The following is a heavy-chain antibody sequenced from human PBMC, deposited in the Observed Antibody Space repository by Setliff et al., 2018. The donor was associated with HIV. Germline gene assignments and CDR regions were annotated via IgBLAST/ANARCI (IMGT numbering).Heavy chain of an antibody. J-gene: IGHJ4*02. CDR3: TRSPGLRFVDS. D-gene: IGHD3-3*01. V-gene: IGHV4-38-2*01. CDR2: IYNDGST. Sequence: SETLSLTCAVPGYSISSSHYWGWIRQPPGKGLEWIGSIYNDGSTYYNPSLKSRVTISVDTSKNQFSLKLKSVTAADTALYYFTRSPGLRFVDSWGQGTLVTVSS. CDR1: GYSISSSHY.